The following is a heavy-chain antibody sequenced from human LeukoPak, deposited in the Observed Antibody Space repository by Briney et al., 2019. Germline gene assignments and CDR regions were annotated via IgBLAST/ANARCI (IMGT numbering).Heavy chain of an antibody. D-gene: IGHD6-25*01. Sequence: GGSLRLSCAASGFTFSNYAISWVPQAPREGLEWVSAISGSGGSTYYAGSVKGRFTISRDNSKNTLYLKMNSLRAENTAVYDCAEDRGYLYDYGMDVWGQGTTVTVSS. J-gene: IGHJ6*02. V-gene: IGHV3-23*01. CDR2: ISGSGGST. CDR1: GFTFSNYA. CDR3: AEDRGYLYDYGMDV.